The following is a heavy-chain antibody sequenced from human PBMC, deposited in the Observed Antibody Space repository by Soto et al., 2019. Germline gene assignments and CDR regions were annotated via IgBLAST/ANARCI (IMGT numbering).Heavy chain of an antibody. D-gene: IGHD1-1*01. J-gene: IGHJ4*02. CDR1: GYTFTSYG. V-gene: IGHV1-18*01. CDR3: ARGRYGDY. CDR2: ISAHNGNT. Sequence: QVNLVQSGAEVKKPGASVKVSCKGSGYTFTSYGITWVRQAPGQGLEWMGWISAHNGNTDYAQKLQGRVTVTRDTSTSTAYMELSGLISDDTAVYYWARGRYGDYWGQGAVVTVSP.